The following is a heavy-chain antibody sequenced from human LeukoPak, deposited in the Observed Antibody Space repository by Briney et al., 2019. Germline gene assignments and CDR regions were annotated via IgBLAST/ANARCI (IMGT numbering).Heavy chain of an antibody. J-gene: IGHJ4*02. CDR3: ARQALRENYDFWSGYYGVPPYYFDY. CDR1: GYSFTSYW. CDR2: IYPGDSDT. Sequence: GESLKISCKGSGYSFTSYWIGWVRQMPGKGLEWMGIIYPGDSDTRYSPSFQGQVTISADKSISTAYLQWSSLKASDTAMYYCARQALRENYDFWSGYYGVPPYYFDYWGQGTLVTVSS. D-gene: IGHD3-3*01. V-gene: IGHV5-51*01.